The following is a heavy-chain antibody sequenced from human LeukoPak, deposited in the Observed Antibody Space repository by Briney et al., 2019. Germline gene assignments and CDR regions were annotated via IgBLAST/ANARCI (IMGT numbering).Heavy chain of an antibody. J-gene: IGHJ4*02. CDR3: ARGRKTYYDFWSGYYTEVKSTGFDY. V-gene: IGHV1-69*06. D-gene: IGHD3-3*01. Sequence: SVKVSCKASGGTFNSYAISWVRQAPGQGLEWMGGIIPIFGTTNYARKFRGRVTLTADKPTRTAYMELSSLRSEDTAVYYCARGRKTYYDFWSGYYTEVKSTGFDYWGQGTLVTVSS. CDR1: GGTFNSYA. CDR2: IIPIFGTT.